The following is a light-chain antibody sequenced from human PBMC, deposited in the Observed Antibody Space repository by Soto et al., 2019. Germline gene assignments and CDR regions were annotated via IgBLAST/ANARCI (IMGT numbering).Light chain of an antibody. CDR1: QGIRNE. CDR3: LQDYNYPRT. CDR2: AAS. V-gene: IGKV1-6*01. J-gene: IGKJ1*01. Sequence: AIQMTQSPSSLSASVGDRVTITCRASQGIRNELAWYQQSPGKAPKLLIYAASSLQSGVPSRFRGTGSGTDFTLTISSLQPEDFATYYCLQDYNYPRTFGQGTKVEVK.